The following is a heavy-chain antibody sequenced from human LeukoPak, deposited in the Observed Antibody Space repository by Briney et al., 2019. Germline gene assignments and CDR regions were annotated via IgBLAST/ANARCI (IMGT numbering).Heavy chain of an antibody. V-gene: IGHV1-2*02. CDR2: INPNSGGT. Sequence: ASVKVSCKTSGYSFTDYYMHWVRQAPGQGLEWMGWINPNSGGTNSAQKFQGRVTMTRDTSITTVYMEVSWLTSDDTAVYYCARADRLHGGPYLIGPWGQGTLVTVSS. CDR3: ARADRLHGGPYLIGP. J-gene: IGHJ5*02. CDR1: GYSFTDYY. D-gene: IGHD2-21*01.